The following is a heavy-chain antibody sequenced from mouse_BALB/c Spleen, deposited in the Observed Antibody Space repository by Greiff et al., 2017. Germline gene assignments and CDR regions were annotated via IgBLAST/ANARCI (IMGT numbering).Heavy chain of an antibody. D-gene: IGHD4-1*01. J-gene: IGHJ1*01. CDR2: INPSNGGT. V-gene: IGHV1S81*02. CDR3: TRRGGLGRYFDV. Sequence: ESGAELVKPGASVKLSCKASGYTFTSYYMYWVKQRPGQGLEWIGEINPSNGGTNFNEKFKSKATLTVDKSSSTAYMQLSSLTSEDSAVYYCTRRGGLGRYFDVWGAGTTVTVSS. CDR1: GYTFTSYY.